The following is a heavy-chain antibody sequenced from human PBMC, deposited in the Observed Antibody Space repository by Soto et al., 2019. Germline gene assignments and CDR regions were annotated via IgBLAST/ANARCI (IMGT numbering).Heavy chain of an antibody. CDR1: GFTISNAW. J-gene: IGHJ5*02. V-gene: IGHV3-15*07. CDR2: IRSKTDGGTT. Sequence: GGSLRLSCAASGFTISNAWMSWVRQAPGKGPEWVGRIRSKTDGGTTDYAAPVKGRFTVSRDDSKNMLYLQMNGLKTEDTAVYYCTTRLAPAWGQGTLVTVS. CDR3: TTRLAPA. D-gene: IGHD6-19*01.